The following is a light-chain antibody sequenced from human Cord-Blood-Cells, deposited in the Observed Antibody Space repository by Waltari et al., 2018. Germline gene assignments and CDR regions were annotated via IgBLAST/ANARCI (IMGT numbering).Light chain of an antibody. J-gene: IGLJ2*01. CDR3: SSYTSSSTLV. V-gene: IGLV2-14*01. CDR1: SSDVGGYNY. Sequence: QSALTQPASVSGSPGQSITISCTGTSSDVGGYNYVSWYQKHPGKAPKLMIYEVSNRPSGVSNRFSGSKSGNTASLTISGLQADDEADYYCSSYTSSSTLVFGGGTKLTVL. CDR2: EVS.